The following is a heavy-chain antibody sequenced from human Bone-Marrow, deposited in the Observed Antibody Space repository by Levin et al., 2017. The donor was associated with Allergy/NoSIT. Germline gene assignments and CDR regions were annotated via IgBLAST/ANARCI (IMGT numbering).Heavy chain of an antibody. CDR1: GGSISSGGYY. Sequence: PSETLSLTCTVSGGSISSGGYYWSWIRQHPGKGLEWIGYIYYSGSTYYNPSLKSRVTISVDTSKNQFSLKLSSVTAADTAVYYCARDNRFLECFDYWGQGTLVTVSS. CDR3: ARDNRFLECFDY. J-gene: IGHJ4*02. V-gene: IGHV4-31*03. D-gene: IGHD3-3*01. CDR2: IYYSGST.